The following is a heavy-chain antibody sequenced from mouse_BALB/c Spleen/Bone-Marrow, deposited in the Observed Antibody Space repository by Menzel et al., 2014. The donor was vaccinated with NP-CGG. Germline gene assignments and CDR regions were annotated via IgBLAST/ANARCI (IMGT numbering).Heavy chain of an antibody. V-gene: IGHV5-6-2*01. Sequence: EVNVVESGGGLVKLGGSLKLSCAASGFTFSSYYMSWVRQTPEKRLELVAAINSNGGSTYYPDTVKGRFTISRDNAKNTLYPQMSSLKSEDTALYYCARLGNDDAMDYWGQGTSVTVSS. CDR1: GFTFSSYY. D-gene: IGHD2-12*01. CDR2: INSNGGST. CDR3: ARLGNDDAMDY. J-gene: IGHJ4*01.